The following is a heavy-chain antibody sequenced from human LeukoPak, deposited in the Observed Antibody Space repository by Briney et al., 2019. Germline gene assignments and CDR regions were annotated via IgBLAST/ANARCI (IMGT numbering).Heavy chain of an antibody. V-gene: IGHV4-30-4*01. CDR2: IYYNGIT. Sequence: PSETLSLTCTVSGDPISSGDDYWTRIRQPPGEGLEWLGYIYYNGITYYKRYLKSRDIISVDQPKKQFSLKRSSVTAADTAVYYCAGAVTGYYLSHYYFPYWGRGTLVTVSS. CDR1: GDPISSGDDY. J-gene: IGHJ4*02. D-gene: IGHD3-9*01. CDR3: AGAVTGYYLSHYYFPY.